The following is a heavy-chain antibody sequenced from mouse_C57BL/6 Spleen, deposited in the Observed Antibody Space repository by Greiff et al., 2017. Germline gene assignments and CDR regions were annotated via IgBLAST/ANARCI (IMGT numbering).Heavy chain of an antibody. CDR3: AREVGLDY. CDR1: GFTFSSYA. CDR2: ISDGGSYT. V-gene: IGHV5-4*01. D-gene: IGHD1-1*02. J-gene: IGHJ2*01. Sequence: DVQLVESGGGLVKPGGSLKLSCAASGFTFSSYAMSWVRQTPEKRLEWVATISDGGSYTYYPDNVKGRFTISRDNAKNNLYLQMSHLKSEDTAMYYCAREVGLDYWGQGTTLTVSS.